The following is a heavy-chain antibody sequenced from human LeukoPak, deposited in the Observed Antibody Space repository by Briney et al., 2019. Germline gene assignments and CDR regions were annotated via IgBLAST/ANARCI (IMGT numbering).Heavy chain of an antibody. V-gene: IGHV3-23*01. D-gene: IGHD4-23*01. Sequence: GGSLRLSCAASGFTFSTYAMSWVRQAPRKGLEWVSAISSSGGSTYYADSVKGRFTISRDNSKNTLYLQMNSLRAEDTAVYYCARDHDYGGNSPFDYWGQGTLVTVSS. CDR3: ARDHDYGGNSPFDY. CDR1: GFTFSTYA. J-gene: IGHJ4*02. CDR2: ISSSGGST.